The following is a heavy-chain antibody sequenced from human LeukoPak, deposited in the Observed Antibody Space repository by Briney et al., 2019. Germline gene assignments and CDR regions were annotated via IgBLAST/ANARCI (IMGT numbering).Heavy chain of an antibody. Sequence: PSETLSLTCTVSGGSISSYYWSWIRQPPGKGLEWIGYIYYSGSTNYNPSLKSRVTISVDTSKNQFSLKLSSVTAADTAVYYCAREGLLSPAAGTGIFDYWGQGTLVTVSS. CDR3: AREGLLSPAAGTGIFDY. J-gene: IGHJ4*02. CDR1: GGSISSYY. D-gene: IGHD6-13*01. CDR2: IYYSGST. V-gene: IGHV4-59*01.